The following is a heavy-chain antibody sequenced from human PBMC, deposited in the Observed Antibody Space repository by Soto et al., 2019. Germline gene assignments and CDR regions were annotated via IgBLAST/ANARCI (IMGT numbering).Heavy chain of an antibody. CDR2: ILPDDADT. D-gene: IGHD3-10*01. Sequence: PGESLKISCKASGYSFTSYWIGWVRQTPGKGLEWMGIILPDDADTRYSPSFEGHVTISADRSTNTAFLHLRSLEASDTAIYYCAKKVNSGSGSQYFDYFGQGTLVTVSS. CDR3: AKKVNSGSGSQYFDY. CDR1: GYSFTSYW. V-gene: IGHV5-51*01. J-gene: IGHJ4*02.